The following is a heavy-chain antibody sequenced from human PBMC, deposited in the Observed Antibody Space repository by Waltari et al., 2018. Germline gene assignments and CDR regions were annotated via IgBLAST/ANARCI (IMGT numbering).Heavy chain of an antibody. CDR2: FIPVFVTA. CDR3: AILAAAAEVLDY. Sequence: QVQLVQSGAEVKKPGSSVKVSCKASGGTFSSYAISWVRQATGKGLEWMGGFIPVFVTANYAQEYQGKVTIAADESTSTAYMVLSSLRSEDTAAYYCAILAAAAEVLDYWCQGTLLTVSS. D-gene: IGHD6-13*01. J-gene: IGHJ4*02. CDR1: GGTFSSYA. V-gene: IGHV1-69*13.